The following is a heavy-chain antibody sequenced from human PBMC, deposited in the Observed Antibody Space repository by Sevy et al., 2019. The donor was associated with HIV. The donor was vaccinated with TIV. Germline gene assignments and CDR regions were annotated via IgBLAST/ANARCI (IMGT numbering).Heavy chain of an antibody. CDR1: GGSISCGDYY. CDR2: IYYSGST. J-gene: IGHJ4*02. V-gene: IGHV4-30-4*01. Sequence: SETLSLTCTVSGGSISCGDYYWSWIRQPPGKGLEWIGYIYYSGSTYYNPSLKSRVTISVDTSKNQFSLKLSSVTAADTAVYYCAGTSHYYGSGSYYWGQGTLVTVSS. D-gene: IGHD3-10*01. CDR3: AGTSHYYGSGSYY.